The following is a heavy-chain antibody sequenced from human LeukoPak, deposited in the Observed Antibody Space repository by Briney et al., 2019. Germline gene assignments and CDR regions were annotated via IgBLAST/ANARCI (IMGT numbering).Heavy chain of an antibody. CDR1: GGSISSSSYY. CDR2: IYYSGST. Sequence: SETLSLTCTVSGGSISSSSYYWGWIRQPPGKGLGWIGSIYYSGSTYYNPSLKSRVTISVDTSKNQFSLKLSSVTAADTAVYYCARHLDYGGNSFWGQGTLVTVSS. J-gene: IGHJ4*02. D-gene: IGHD4-23*01. CDR3: ARHLDYGGNSF. V-gene: IGHV4-39*01.